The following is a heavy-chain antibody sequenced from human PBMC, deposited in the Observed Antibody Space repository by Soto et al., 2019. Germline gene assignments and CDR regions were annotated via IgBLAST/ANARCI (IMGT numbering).Heavy chain of an antibody. CDR2: IYSGGST. J-gene: IGHJ5*02. CDR3: ARGGITGTTGWFDP. D-gene: IGHD1-20*01. V-gene: IGHV3-66*01. CDR1: GFTVSSNY. Sequence: EVQLVESGGGLVQPGGSLRLSCAASGFTVSSNYMSWVRQAPGKGLEWVSVIYSGGSTYYADSVKGRFTISRDNSKNTMYLQMNSLRAEDTAGYYCARGGITGTTGWFDPWGQGTLVTVSS.